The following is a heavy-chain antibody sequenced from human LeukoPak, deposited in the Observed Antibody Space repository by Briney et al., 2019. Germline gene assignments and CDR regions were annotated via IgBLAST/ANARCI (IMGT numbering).Heavy chain of an antibody. V-gene: IGHV4-38-2*02. CDR2: IYHSGST. D-gene: IGHD3-10*01. CDR3: ARDLLRGVTPFDY. Sequence: SETLSLTCTVSGGSISSYYWSWIRQPPGKGLEWIGSIYHSGSTYYNPSLKSRVTISVDTSKNQFSLKLSSVTAADTAVYYCARDLLRGVTPFDYWGQGTLVTVSS. CDR1: GGSISSYY. J-gene: IGHJ4*02.